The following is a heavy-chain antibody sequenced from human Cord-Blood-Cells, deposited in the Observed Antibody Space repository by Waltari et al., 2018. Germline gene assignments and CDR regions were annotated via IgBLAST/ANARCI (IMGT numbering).Heavy chain of an antibody. Sequence: QVQLQESGPGLVKPSETLSLTCTVSGGSIISYYWSWTRQPPGKGLEWIGYIYYSGSTNYNPSLKSRVTISVDTSKNQFSLKLSSVTAADTAVYYCARLGWNTYDSSGYYYFDYWGQGTLVTVSS. V-gene: IGHV4-59*08. D-gene: IGHD3-22*01. CDR3: ARLGWNTYDSSGYYYFDY. CDR1: GGSIISYY. J-gene: IGHJ4*02. CDR2: IYYSGST.